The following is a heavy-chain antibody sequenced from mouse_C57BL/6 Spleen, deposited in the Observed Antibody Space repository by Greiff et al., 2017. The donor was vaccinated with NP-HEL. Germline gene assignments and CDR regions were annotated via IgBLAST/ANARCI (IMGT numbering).Heavy chain of an antibody. CDR1: GYTFTSYW. Sequence: VQLQQSGAELVMPGASVKLSCKASGYTFTSYWMHWVKQRPGQGLEWIGEIDPSDSYTNYNQKFKGKSTLTVDKSSSTAYMQLSSLTSEDSAVYYCARGSMVTQGFAYWGQGTLVTVSA. CDR3: ARGSMVTQGFAY. V-gene: IGHV1-69*01. D-gene: IGHD2-2*01. CDR2: IDPSDSYT. J-gene: IGHJ3*01.